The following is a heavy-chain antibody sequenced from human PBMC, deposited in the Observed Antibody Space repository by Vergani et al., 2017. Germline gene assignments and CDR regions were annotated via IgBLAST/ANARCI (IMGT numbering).Heavy chain of an antibody. CDR1: GFTFSHYS. V-gene: IGHV3-21*01. CDR3: VRDVRVSRT. Sequence: EVQMVESGGGLVKPGGSLRLSCVASGFTFSHYSMNWVRQGPGKGLEWVSSISRNNDDVYYADSVKGRFTITKDNAKNSLYFDMSGLRAEDTAVYYCVRDVRVSRTWGQGTLVAGSA. J-gene: IGHJ3*01. CDR2: ISRNNDDV.